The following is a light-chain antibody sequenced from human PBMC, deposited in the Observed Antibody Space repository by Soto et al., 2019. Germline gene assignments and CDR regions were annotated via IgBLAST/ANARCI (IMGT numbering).Light chain of an antibody. J-gene: IGLJ2*01. CDR2: RNS. CDR1: SSNIGRNT. CDR3: AAWDDNLGGVV. V-gene: IGLV1-44*01. Sequence: QSGLTQPPSASGTPGQRIIISCSGSSSNIGRNTVNWYQHLPGRAPKVLIYRNSHQPPVVPDRFSGSQSGSSASLAISGLQSEDEADYYCAAWDDNLGGVVFGGGTKLTVL.